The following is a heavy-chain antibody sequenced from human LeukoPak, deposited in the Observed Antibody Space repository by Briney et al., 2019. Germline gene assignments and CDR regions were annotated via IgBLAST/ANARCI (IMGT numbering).Heavy chain of an antibody. D-gene: IGHD2-15*01. CDR3: ARDESGTLDY. CDR1: GGSISSGGYS. V-gene: IGHV4-61*02. J-gene: IGHJ4*02. Sequence: PSETLSLTCAVSGGSISSGGYSWSWIRQPAGKGLEWIGRIYTSGSTNYNPSLKSRVTMSVDTSKNQFPLKLSSVTAADTAVYYCARDESGTLDYWGQGTLVTVSS. CDR2: IYTSGST.